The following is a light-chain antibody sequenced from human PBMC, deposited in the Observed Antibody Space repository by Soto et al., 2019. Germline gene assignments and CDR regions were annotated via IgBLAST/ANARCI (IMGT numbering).Light chain of an antibody. Sequence: EIVLTQSPATLSLSPGERATLSCKASQNIRSHLAWYLQKPGQPPRLLIFGASNRATGIPARFSGSGSGTDFTLTISSLEPEDSGLYYCQQRSDWPLTFGGGPGWRSN. CDR3: QQRSDWPLT. CDR2: GAS. CDR1: QNIRSH. J-gene: IGKJ4*01. V-gene: IGKV3-11*01.